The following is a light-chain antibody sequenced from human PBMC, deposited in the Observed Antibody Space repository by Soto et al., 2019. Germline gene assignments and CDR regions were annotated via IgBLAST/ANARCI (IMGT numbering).Light chain of an antibody. Sequence: EIVLTQSPATLASSPGEKVTLSCRASQNIKTHLAWYQQKPGQSPRLLIFDTTNRATDTPGRFSGTGSGTDFTLTISSLEPEDFAVYYCQQRGNWPVTFGGGTTVEI. CDR1: QNIKTH. V-gene: IGKV3-11*01. J-gene: IGKJ4*01. CDR2: DTT. CDR3: QQRGNWPVT.